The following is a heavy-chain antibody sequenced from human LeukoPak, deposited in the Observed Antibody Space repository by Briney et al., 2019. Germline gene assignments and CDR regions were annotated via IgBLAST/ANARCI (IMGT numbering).Heavy chain of an antibody. CDR3: AKDLRRYDSSGYSNY. CDR1: GFTFSSYA. J-gene: IGHJ4*02. V-gene: IGHV3-23*01. D-gene: IGHD3-22*01. CDR2: ISGSGGST. Sequence: PGGSLRLSCAASGFTFSSYAMSWVRQAPGKGLEWVSAISGSGGSTYYADSVKGRFTISRDNSKNTLYLQMNSLRAEDTAVYYCAKDLRRYDSSGYSNYWGQGTLVTVSS.